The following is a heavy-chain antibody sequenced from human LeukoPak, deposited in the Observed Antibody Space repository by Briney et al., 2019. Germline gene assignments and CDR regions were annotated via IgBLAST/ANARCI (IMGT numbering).Heavy chain of an antibody. Sequence: PGGSLRLSCAASGFTFSSYSMNWVRQAPGKGLEWVSSISSSSSYIYYADSVKGRFTISRDNAKNSLYLQMNSLRAEDTAVYYRAKVRDPVWYGYFDYWGQGTLVTVSS. CDR3: AKVRDPVWYGYFDY. V-gene: IGHV3-21*04. D-gene: IGHD3-10*01. J-gene: IGHJ4*02. CDR2: ISSSSSYI. CDR1: GFTFSSYS.